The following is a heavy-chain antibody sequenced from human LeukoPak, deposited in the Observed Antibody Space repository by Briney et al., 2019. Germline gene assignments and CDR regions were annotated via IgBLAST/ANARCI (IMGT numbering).Heavy chain of an antibody. CDR3: ARHWKYCSVGSCSDNWFDS. V-gene: IGHV4-39*01. CDR1: GGSLTSSSYY. D-gene: IGHD2-15*01. CDR2: IYFNGRP. J-gene: IGHJ5*01. Sequence: PSETLSLTCTASGGSLTSSSYYWGWIRQSPGKGLEWIGSIYFNGRPYYNTSLKSRVTISADTSKNRFFLKLTSLTAADTAVYYCARHWKYCSVGSCSDNWFDSWGQGTLVTVSS.